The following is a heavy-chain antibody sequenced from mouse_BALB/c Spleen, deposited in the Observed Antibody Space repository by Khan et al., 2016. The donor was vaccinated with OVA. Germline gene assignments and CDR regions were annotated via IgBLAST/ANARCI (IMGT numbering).Heavy chain of an antibody. V-gene: IGHV9-3-1*01. J-gene: IGHJ3*01. Sequence: QIQLVQSGPELKKPGETVKISCMASGYTFTNYGMDWVKQAPGKGLKWMGWINTYTGEPTYADDFKGRFAFSLETSASTAYLQINNLKNEDTATYFGARREYYRSIAYWGQGTLVTVSA. CDR1: GYTFTNYG. CDR3: ARREYYRSIAY. D-gene: IGHD2-14*01. CDR2: INTYTGEP.